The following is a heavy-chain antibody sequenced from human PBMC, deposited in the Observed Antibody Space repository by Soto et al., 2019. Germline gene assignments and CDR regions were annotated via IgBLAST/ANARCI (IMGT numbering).Heavy chain of an antibody. J-gene: IGHJ4*02. CDR3: ARGLSSPSAAGV. CDR1: GGSVSSGGNY. D-gene: IGHD6-6*01. CDR2: VHDTGTT. V-gene: IGHV4-39*01. Sequence: QLQLQESGPGLVKPSETLSLTCAVSGGSVSSGGNYWGWIRQSPGKGLEWIGSVHDTGTTHYNPSLTSRVTISVDTSKNQFPLNVNSVTAADTAVYYCARGLSSPSAAGVWGQGTRFTVSS.